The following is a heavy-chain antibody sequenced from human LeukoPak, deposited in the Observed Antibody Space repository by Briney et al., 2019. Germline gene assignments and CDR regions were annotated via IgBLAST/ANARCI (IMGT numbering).Heavy chain of an antibody. CDR3: ASLDVDTATYWFDP. J-gene: IGHJ5*02. CDR1: GYTFTGYY. CDR2: INPNSGDT. V-gene: IGHV1-2*02. D-gene: IGHD5-18*01. Sequence: GASVKVSCKASGYTFTGYYMHWVRQAPGRGLEWMGWINPNSGDTNYAQKFQGRVTMTRDTSISTAYMELSRLRSDDTAVYYCASLDVDTATYWFDPWGQGTLVTVSS.